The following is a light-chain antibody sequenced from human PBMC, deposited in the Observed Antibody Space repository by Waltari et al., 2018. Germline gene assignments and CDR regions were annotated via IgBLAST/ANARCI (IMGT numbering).Light chain of an antibody. V-gene: IGLV1-40*01. Sequence: QSVLTQPPSVSGAPGQRVTISCTGNSSNIGEHFDVHWYQQFPGTAPRLVIYINTIRPSGVPDRFSASKSDTSASLAIAGLQAEDEADYFCQSYDITLSAWVFGGGTRLTVL. J-gene: IGLJ3*02. CDR3: QSYDITLSAWV. CDR1: SSNIGEHFD. CDR2: INT.